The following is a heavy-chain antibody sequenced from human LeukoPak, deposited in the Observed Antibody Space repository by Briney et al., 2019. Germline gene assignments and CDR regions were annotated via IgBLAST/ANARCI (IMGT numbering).Heavy chain of an antibody. CDR2: IFHSGST. Sequence: SETLSLTCAVSGGSISGGAYCWTWIRQPPGKGLEWIGYIFHSGSTYYNPSLESRVTISVDTSKDQFSLKLSSVTAADTAVYYCARDTRSGYDSWGQGTLVTVSS. CDR3: ARDTRSGYDS. CDR1: GGSISGGAYC. J-gene: IGHJ4*02. V-gene: IGHV4-30-2*01. D-gene: IGHD5-12*01.